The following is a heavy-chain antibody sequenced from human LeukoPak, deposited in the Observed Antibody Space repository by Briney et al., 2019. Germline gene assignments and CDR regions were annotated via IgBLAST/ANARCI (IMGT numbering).Heavy chain of an antibody. CDR1: GFTFNTYT. D-gene: IGHD1-7*01. V-gene: IGHV3-21*04. J-gene: IGHJ4*02. CDR3: AKDGKKYGSTWDFVY. Sequence: PGGSLRLSCAASGFTFNTYTMNWVRQAPGKGLEWVSSISGSSSPIYYADSVKGQFTISRDNAKNSLYLQMNSLRAEDTAVYYCAKDGKKYGSTWDFVYWGQGTLVTVSS. CDR2: ISGSSSPI.